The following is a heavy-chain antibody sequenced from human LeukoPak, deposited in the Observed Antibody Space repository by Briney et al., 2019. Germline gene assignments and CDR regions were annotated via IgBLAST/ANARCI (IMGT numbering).Heavy chain of an antibody. CDR2: MNANSGDT. CDR3: ARGGTYLPFGY. CDR1: GYIFTSYD. J-gene: IGHJ4*02. V-gene: IGHV1-8*01. D-gene: IGHD3-16*01. Sequence: ASVKVSCKASGYIFTSYDINWGRQATGQGLEWMGWMNANSGDTGYAQKFQGRVTMTRNTSISTAYMELSSLRSEDTAIYYCARGGTYLPFGYWGQGTLVIVSS.